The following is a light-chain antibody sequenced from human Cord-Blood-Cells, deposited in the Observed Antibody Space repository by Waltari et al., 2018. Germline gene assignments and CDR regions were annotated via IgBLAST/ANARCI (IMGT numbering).Light chain of an antibody. CDR3: SSYTSSSTLDYV. J-gene: IGLJ1*01. CDR1: SSDVGGYNY. CDR2: DVS. V-gene: IGLV2-14*03. Sequence: QSALTQPASVSGSPGQSTTISCTGTSSDVGGYNYVSRYQQHPGKAPKLMIYDVSNRPSGVSNRFSGSKSGNTASLTISGLQAEDEADYYCSSYTSSSTLDYVFGTGTKVTVL.